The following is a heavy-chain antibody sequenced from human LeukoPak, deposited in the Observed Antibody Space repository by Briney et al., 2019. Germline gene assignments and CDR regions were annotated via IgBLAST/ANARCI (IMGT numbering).Heavy chain of an antibody. V-gene: IGHV4-59*01. J-gene: IGHJ3*02. Sequence: SETLSLTCTVSGGSISSYYWSWIRQPPGKGLEWIGFIYDSGSTNYNPSLKSRVTISVDTSKNQFSLKLRSVTAADTAVYYRARAERAADCNYRNCASEIWGQGAMVTVSS. D-gene: IGHD1-7*01. CDR3: ARAERAADCNYRNCASEI. CDR2: IYDSGST. CDR1: GGSISSYY.